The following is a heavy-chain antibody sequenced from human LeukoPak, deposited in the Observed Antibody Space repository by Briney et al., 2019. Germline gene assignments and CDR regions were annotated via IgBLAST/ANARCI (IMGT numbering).Heavy chain of an antibody. D-gene: IGHD2-2*01. CDR1: GGSISSGGYS. Sequence: SETLSLTCAVSGGSISSGGYSWSWIRQPPGKGLEWIGYIYHSGSTYYNPSLKSRVTISVDRSKNQFSLKLSSVTAADTAVYYCARGGFSPNIVVVPAAVGGYYYYGMDVWGQGTTVTVSS. CDR2: IYHSGST. J-gene: IGHJ6*02. V-gene: IGHV4-30-2*01. CDR3: ARGGFSPNIVVVPAAVGGYYYYGMDV.